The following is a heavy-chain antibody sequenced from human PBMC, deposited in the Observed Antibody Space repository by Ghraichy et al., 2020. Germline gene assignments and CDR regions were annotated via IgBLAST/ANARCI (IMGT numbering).Heavy chain of an antibody. D-gene: IGHD3-22*01. CDR1: GYSFTKYW. V-gene: IGHV5-51*01. CDR3: ARLPYYYDNSGPYYFDY. Sequence: GESLNISCKGSGYSFTKYWIGWVRQMPGKGLEWMGLIYPGDSDTRYSPSFRGQVIISADRSISTAYLQWSSLEASDTAMYYCARLPYYYDNSGPYYFDYWGQGTLVTVSS. J-gene: IGHJ4*02. CDR2: IYPGDSDT.